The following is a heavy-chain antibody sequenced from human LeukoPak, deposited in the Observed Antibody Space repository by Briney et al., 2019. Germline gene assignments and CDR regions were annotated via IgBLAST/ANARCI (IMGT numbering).Heavy chain of an antibody. CDR2: IYYSGST. CDR1: GGSFSGYY. CDR3: ARDSGYSSGWESYYYYYGMDV. V-gene: IGHV4-39*01. Sequence: SETLSLTCAVYGGSFSGYYWGWIRQPPGKGLEWIGSIYYSGSTYYNPSLKSRVTISVDTSKNQFSLKLSSVTAADTAVYYCARDSGYSSGWESYYYYYGMDVWGQGTTVTVSS. J-gene: IGHJ6*02. D-gene: IGHD6-19*01.